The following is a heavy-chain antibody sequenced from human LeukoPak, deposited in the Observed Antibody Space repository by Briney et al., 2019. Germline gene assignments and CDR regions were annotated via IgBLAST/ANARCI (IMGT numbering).Heavy chain of an antibody. D-gene: IGHD3-22*01. J-gene: IGHJ4*02. CDR3: ARVSTYYYDSSGYLYYFDY. V-gene: IGHV4-59*01. CDR1: GGSISSYY. Sequence: SETLSLTCTVSGGSISSYYWSWIRQPPGKGLEWIGYIFYSGSTKYNPSLKSRVSISVDTPKNQFSLKLSSVTAADTAVYYCARVSTYYYDSSGYLYYFDYWGQGTLVTVSS. CDR2: IFYSGST.